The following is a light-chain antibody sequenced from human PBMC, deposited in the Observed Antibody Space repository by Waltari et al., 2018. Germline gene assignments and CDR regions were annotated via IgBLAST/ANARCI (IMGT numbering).Light chain of an antibody. Sequence: QSALTQPASVSGSPGQSITISCTGTSSDVGGYHYASWYQQHPGKAPKLMIYEVSNRPSGVSNRFSGSKSGNTASLTISGLQAEDEADYYCSSYTSSSTLYVFGTGTKVTVL. CDR3: SSYTSSSTLYV. V-gene: IGLV2-14*01. CDR2: EVS. CDR1: SSDVGGYHY. J-gene: IGLJ1*01.